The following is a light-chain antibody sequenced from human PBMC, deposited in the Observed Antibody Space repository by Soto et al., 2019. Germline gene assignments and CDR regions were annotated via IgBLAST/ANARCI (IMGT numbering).Light chain of an antibody. V-gene: IGKV3-15*01. CDR1: QSVTSN. Sequence: EIVMTHSPATLSVSPGERATLSCRASQSVTSNLAWYQQKPGRAPRLLIYGASTRATGIPARLSGSGSGTEGSLRTSNLQSEDFALYYCQQYFNWQYTFGQGTKVDIK. CDR3: QQYFNWQYT. J-gene: IGKJ2*01. CDR2: GAS.